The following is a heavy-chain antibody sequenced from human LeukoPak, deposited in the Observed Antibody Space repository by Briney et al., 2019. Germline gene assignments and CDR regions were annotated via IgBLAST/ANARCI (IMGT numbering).Heavy chain of an antibody. CDR2: IYYSGST. V-gene: IGHV4-31*03. Sequence: SQTLSITCTVSGGSISSGGYYWSWIRQHPGKGLEWIGYIYYSGSTYYNPSLKSRVTISVDTSKNQFSLKLSSVTAADTAVYYCARDPRGAGRAVRNWYFDLWGRGTLVTVSS. CDR1: GGSISSGGYY. D-gene: IGHD3-10*01. CDR3: ARDPRGAGRAVRNWYFDL. J-gene: IGHJ2*01.